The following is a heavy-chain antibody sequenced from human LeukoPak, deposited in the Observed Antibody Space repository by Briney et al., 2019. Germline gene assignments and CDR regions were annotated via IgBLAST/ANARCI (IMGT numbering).Heavy chain of an antibody. J-gene: IGHJ4*02. CDR3: AKDMIYGSGSYYNPIFDY. Sequence: PGGSLRLSCAASGFTFSSYATSWVRQAPGKGLEWVSAISGSGGSTYYADSVKGRFTISRDNSKNTLYLQMNSLRAEDTAVYCCAKDMIYGSGSYYNPIFDYWGQGTLVTVSS. V-gene: IGHV3-23*01. CDR1: GFTFSSYA. D-gene: IGHD3-10*01. CDR2: ISGSGGST.